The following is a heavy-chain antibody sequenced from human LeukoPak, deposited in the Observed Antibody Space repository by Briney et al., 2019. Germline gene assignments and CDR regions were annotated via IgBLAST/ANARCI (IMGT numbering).Heavy chain of an antibody. D-gene: IGHD2-8*02. V-gene: IGHV3-48*03. CDR1: GFTFNSYE. CDR2: ISTSGTTI. J-gene: IGHJ4*02. CDR3: ARSTLATTGTY. Sequence: PGGSLRLSCAASGFTFNSYEMNWVRQAPGKELEWVSYISTSGTTIYYADSVKGRFTISRDNAKNSLYLQMNSLRAEDTAVCYCARSTLATTGTYWGQGTLVTVSS.